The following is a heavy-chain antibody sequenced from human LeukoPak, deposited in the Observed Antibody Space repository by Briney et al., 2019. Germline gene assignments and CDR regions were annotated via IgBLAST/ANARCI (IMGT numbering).Heavy chain of an antibody. Sequence: PSETLSLTCTVSGGSISSYYWSWIRQPPGKGLEWIGYIYYSGSTNYNPSLKSRVTISVDKSKNQFSLKLSSVTAADTAVYYCARDYGWYRYFDYWGQGTLVTVSS. J-gene: IGHJ4*02. CDR1: GGSISSYY. D-gene: IGHD6-19*01. CDR2: IYYSGST. V-gene: IGHV4-59*12. CDR3: ARDYGWYRYFDY.